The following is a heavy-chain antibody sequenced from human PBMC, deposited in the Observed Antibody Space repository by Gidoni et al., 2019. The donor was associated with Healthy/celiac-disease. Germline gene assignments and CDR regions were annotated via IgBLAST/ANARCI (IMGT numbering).Heavy chain of an antibody. CDR2: RKQDGSEK. D-gene: IGHD2-8*02. CDR3: ARESFRTGPFDY. Sequence: EVQLVEPGGGLVQPGGSLRASCAPSGSTLSSSWSLWARQAPGKGLWGVDNRKQDGSEKYYVDSVKGRFTISRDNAKNSLYLQMNSLRAEDTAVYYCARESFRTGPFDYWGQGTLVTVSS. CDR1: GSTLSSSW. J-gene: IGHJ4*02. V-gene: IGHV3-7*01.